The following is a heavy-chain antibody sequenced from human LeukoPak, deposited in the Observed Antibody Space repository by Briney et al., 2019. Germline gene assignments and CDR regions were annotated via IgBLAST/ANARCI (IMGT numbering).Heavy chain of an antibody. CDR2: IRYDVSNK. V-gene: IGHV3-30*02. CDR1: GFTFVSYG. CDR3: AKVLSYYYMDV. Sequence: GGCLRLSCSAAGFTFVSYGMHSVRQAPPKGLECGTFIRYDVSNKYYADSVKGRFTISRYHSNNTLHRHINSLMVQATPAVYCAKVLSYYYMDVWAKGTTVPVSS. J-gene: IGHJ6*03.